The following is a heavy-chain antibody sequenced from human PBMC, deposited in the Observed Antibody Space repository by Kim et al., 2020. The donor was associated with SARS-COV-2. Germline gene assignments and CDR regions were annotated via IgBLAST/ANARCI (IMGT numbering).Heavy chain of an antibody. V-gene: IGHV3-33*08. CDR2: IWYDGSNK. J-gene: IGHJ5*02. CDR3: ARDGGPYCLWFGELSWFDT. Sequence: GGSLRLSCAASGFTFSSYGMHWVRQAPGKGLEWVAVIWYDGSNKYYADSVKGRFTISRDNSKNTLYLQMNSLRAEDTAVYYCARDGGPYCLWFGELSWFDTSGQGTLVTVSS. CDR1: GFTFSSYG. D-gene: IGHD3-10*01.